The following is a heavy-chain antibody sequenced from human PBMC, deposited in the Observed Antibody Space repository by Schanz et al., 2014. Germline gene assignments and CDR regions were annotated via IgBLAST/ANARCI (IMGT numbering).Heavy chain of an antibody. D-gene: IGHD1-26*01. Sequence: QVQLVESGGGVVQPGGSLRLSCAASGFTFSSYGMHWVRQAPGKGLEWVTFIRFDGSDKYYADSVKGRFSVSRDNSNHTLYLQMNSLRADDTAVYYCAKELYSGSHYGWFDPWGQGTLVTVSS. V-gene: IGHV3-30*02. CDR3: AKELYSGSHYGWFDP. J-gene: IGHJ5*02. CDR2: IRFDGSDK. CDR1: GFTFSSYG.